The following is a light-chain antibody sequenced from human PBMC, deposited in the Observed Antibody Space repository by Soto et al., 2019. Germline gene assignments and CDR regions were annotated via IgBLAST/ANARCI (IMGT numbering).Light chain of an antibody. V-gene: IGKV1-5*01. J-gene: IGKJ1*01. CDR2: DVS. CDR1: QNIGRW. Sequence: DIQMTQSPSSLSASVGDRVTITCRASQNIGRWLAWYQQKSGKAPKLMIYDVSTLISGVPSRFSGSGSVTEFTLTITSLQPDDFTTYYCQQYNLHSPATFGPGTLVEIK. CDR3: QQYNLHSPAT.